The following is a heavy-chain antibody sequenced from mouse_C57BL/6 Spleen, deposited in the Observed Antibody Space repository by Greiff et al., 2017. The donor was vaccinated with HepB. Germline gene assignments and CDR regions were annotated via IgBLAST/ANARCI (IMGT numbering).Heavy chain of an antibody. CDR2: IDPSDSYT. CDR3: ASYDLDYFDY. CDR1: GYTFTSYW. Sequence: VQLQQPGAELVRPGTSVKLSCKASGYTFTSYWMHWVKQRPGQGLEWIGVIDPSDSYTNYNQKFKGKATLTVDTSSSTAYMQLSSLTSEDSAVYYCASYDLDYFDYWGQGTTLTVSS. D-gene: IGHD2-3*01. J-gene: IGHJ2*01. V-gene: IGHV1-59*01.